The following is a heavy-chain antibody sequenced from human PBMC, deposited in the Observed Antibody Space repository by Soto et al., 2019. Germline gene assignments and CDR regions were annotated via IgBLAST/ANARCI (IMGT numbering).Heavy chain of an antibody. J-gene: IGHJ4*02. Sequence: SETLSLTCTVSGGSISNYYWTWIRQPPGKGLEWIGYIYYSGSTNYNPSLKSRVTISVDTSKNQFSLKLSSVTAADTDVYYCARRYGYSFDYWGQGTLVTVSS. D-gene: IGHD4-4*01. CDR3: ARRYGYSFDY. CDR1: GGSISNYY. CDR2: IYYSGST. V-gene: IGHV4-59*01.